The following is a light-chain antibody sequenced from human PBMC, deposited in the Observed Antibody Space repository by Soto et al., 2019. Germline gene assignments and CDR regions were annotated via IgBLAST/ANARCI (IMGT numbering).Light chain of an antibody. J-gene: IGKJ1*01. V-gene: IGKV3-15*01. CDR2: GAS. CDR1: QSVSID. CDR3: QQYNRSRWQ. Sequence: IRMTQRSAALSVSPGEIRTLSCRASQSVSIDLAWYQQTPGQAPRLLIYGASTRATGIPARFSGSGSGTEFTLTISCLQSEDSAVYYCQQYNRSRWQFGQRSKVEIK.